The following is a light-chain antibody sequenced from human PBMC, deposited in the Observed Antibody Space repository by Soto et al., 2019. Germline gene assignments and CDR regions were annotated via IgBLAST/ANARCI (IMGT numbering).Light chain of an antibody. Sequence: QSVLTQPPSVSGAPGQRVTISCTGSSSNIGAGYDVHWYQQLPGTAPKLLIYDNSNRPSGVPDRFSGSKSGTSASLAITGLLAEDEAEYYCQSYDSRLLAVFGGGIKLTVL. CDR2: DNS. J-gene: IGLJ2*01. CDR1: SSNIGAGYD. V-gene: IGLV1-40*01. CDR3: QSYDSRLLAV.